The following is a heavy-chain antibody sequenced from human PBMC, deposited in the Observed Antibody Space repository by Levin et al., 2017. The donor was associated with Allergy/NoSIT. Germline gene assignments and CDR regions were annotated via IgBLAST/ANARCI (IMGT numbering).Heavy chain of an antibody. V-gene: IGHV3-13*01. D-gene: IGHD1-26*01. Sequence: GGSLRLSCAASGFTFSSYDMHWVRQSTGKGLEWVSVIGSAGDTYYSGSVKGRFTISRENAKKSLYLQMNSLGAGDTAVYYCTRAPGRSAVGTTADPFDIWGHGTMVTVSS. CDR3: TRAPGRSAVGTTADPFDI. CDR1: GFTFSSYD. J-gene: IGHJ3*02. CDR2: IGSAGDT.